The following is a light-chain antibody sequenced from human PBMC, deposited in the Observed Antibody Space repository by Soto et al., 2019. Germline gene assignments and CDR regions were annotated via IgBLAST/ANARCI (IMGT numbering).Light chain of an antibody. CDR2: SNN. Sequence: QSVLTQPPSASGTPGQKVTISCSGSSSNIGSNTVNWYQQLQGTAPTLLIYSNNQRPSGVPDRFSCSTSGTSASLAISGLQSEDEADYYIAACDDSLNGHLVFGGGTKLTVL. CDR3: AACDDSLNGHLV. CDR1: SSNIGSNT. J-gene: IGLJ3*02. V-gene: IGLV1-44*01.